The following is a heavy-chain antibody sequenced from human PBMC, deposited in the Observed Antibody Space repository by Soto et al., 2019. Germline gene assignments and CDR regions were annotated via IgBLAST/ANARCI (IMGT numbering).Heavy chain of an antibody. J-gene: IGHJ6*02. CDR2: ISGSGGST. D-gene: IGHD2-15*01. Sequence: PGGPLRHSCAASGGPFSSYAMSWVRQAPGKGLEWVSAISGSGGSTYYADSVKGRFTISRDNSKNTLYLQMNSLRAEDTAVYYCAKSRVARAYYYYGMDVWGQGTTVTVSS. CDR3: AKSRVARAYYYYGMDV. V-gene: IGHV3-23*01. CDR1: GGPFSSYA.